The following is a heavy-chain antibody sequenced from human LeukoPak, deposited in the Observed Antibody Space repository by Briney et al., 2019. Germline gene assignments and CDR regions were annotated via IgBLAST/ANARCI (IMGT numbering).Heavy chain of an antibody. V-gene: IGHV4-34*01. Sequence: PSDTPSLTCAVYGGSFSGYYWSWIRQPPGKGLEWIGEINHSGSTNYNPSLKSRVTISVDTSKNQFSLKLSSVTAADTAVYYCARGHKNLDHLLWFGELDYWGQGTLVTVSS. D-gene: IGHD3-10*01. CDR2: INHSGST. J-gene: IGHJ4*02. CDR1: GGSFSGYY. CDR3: ARGHKNLDHLLWFGELDY.